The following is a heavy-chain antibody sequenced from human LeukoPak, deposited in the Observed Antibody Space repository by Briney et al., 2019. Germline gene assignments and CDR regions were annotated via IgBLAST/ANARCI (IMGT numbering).Heavy chain of an antibody. CDR3: ARLGYCSSTSCYNFLDQEG. CDR2: VIPTLGIA. V-gene: IGHV1-69*04. Sequence: ASVKVSCKASGGTFSNDAISWVRQAPGQGLGWMGRVIPTLGIALYAQRFKGRVTITADKSTSTAYMELSSLTFEDTAVYYCARLGYCSSTSCYNFLDQEGWGQGTLVTVSS. CDR1: GGTFSNDA. J-gene: IGHJ4*02. D-gene: IGHD2-2*02.